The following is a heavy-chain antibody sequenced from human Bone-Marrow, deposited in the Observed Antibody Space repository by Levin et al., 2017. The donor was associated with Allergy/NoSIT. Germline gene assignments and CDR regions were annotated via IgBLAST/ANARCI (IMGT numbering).Heavy chain of an antibody. CDR2: IIPIFGTA. D-gene: IGHD6-13*01. J-gene: IGHJ4*02. Sequence: SVKVSCKASGGTFSSYAISWVRQAPGQGLEWMGGIIPIFGTANYAQKFQGRVTITADKSTSTAYMELSSLRSEDTAVYYCAGRIAAAGSASTGFDFWGQGTLVTVSS. CDR1: GGTFSSYA. CDR3: AGRIAAAGSASTGFDF. V-gene: IGHV1-69*06.